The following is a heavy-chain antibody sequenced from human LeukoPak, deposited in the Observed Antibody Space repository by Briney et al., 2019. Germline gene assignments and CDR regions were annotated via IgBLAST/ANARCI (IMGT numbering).Heavy chain of an antibody. D-gene: IGHD3-10*01. V-gene: IGHV4-59*01. CDR2: IYYSGST. Sequence: SETLSLTCTVSGGSISSYYWSWIRQPPGKGLEWIGYIYYSGSTNYNPSLKSRVTISVDTSKNQFSLKLSSVTAADTAVYYCARVGSLWSGPKYFDYWGQGTLVTVSS. CDR3: ARVGSLWSGPKYFDY. J-gene: IGHJ4*02. CDR1: GGSISSYY.